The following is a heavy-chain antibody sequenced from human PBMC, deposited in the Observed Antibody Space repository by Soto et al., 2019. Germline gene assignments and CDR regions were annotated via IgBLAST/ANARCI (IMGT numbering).Heavy chain of an antibody. J-gene: IGHJ6*02. V-gene: IGHV3-30-3*01. D-gene: IGHD6-13*01. Sequence: QVQLVESGGGVVQPGRSLRLSCAASGFTFSSYAMHWVRQAPGKGLEWVAVISYDGSNKYYADSAKGRFTISRDNSKNTLYLQVSSLRAEDTAVYYCAKGIAAGDFGIDVWGQGTTVTVSS. CDR3: AKGIAAGDFGIDV. CDR2: ISYDGSNK. CDR1: GFTFSSYA.